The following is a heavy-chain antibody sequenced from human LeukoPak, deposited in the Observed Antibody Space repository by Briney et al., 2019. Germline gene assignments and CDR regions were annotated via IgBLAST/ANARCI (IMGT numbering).Heavy chain of an antibody. D-gene: IGHD4-17*01. Sequence: GGSLRLSCAASGFTFSSDSMNWVRQAPGEGLEWVSSISGSSSYIYYADSVKGRFTISRDNAKNSLYLQMNSLRAEDTAVYYCASGDYGDYAIYWGQGTLVTVSS. CDR2: ISGSSSYI. CDR1: GFTFSSDS. V-gene: IGHV3-21*01. CDR3: ASGDYGDYAIY. J-gene: IGHJ4*02.